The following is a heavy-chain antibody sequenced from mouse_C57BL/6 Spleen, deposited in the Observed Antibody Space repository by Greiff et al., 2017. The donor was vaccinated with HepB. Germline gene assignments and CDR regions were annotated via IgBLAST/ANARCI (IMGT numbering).Heavy chain of an antibody. D-gene: IGHD2-1*01. Sequence: EDQLQQSGPELVKPGASVKISCKASGYTFTDYYMNWVKQSHGKSLEWIGDINPNNGGTSYNQKLKGKATLTVEKSSSTAYMEVRSLTSEDSAVYYCARSAYGNPFAYWGQGTLVTVSA. CDR3: ARSAYGNPFAY. CDR1: GYTFTDYY. CDR2: INPNNGGT. V-gene: IGHV1-26*01. J-gene: IGHJ3*01.